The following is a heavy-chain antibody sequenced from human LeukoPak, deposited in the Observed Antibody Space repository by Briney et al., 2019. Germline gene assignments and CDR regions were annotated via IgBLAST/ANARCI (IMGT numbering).Heavy chain of an antibody. D-gene: IGHD3-3*01. Sequence: ASVKVSCKASGGTFSSYAISWVRQAPGQGLEWMGGIIPIFGTANYAQKFQGRVTITTDESTSTAYMELSSLRSEDTAVYYCAREVDFWSGVRYFDLWGRGTLVTVSS. CDR2: IIPIFGTA. CDR3: AREVDFWSGVRYFDL. V-gene: IGHV1-69*05. CDR1: GGTFSSYA. J-gene: IGHJ2*01.